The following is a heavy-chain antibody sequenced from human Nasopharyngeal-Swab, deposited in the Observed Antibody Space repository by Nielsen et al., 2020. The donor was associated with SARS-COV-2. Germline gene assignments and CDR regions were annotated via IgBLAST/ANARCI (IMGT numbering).Heavy chain of an antibody. CDR1: GFTFSSYA. Sequence: GESLKISCAASGFTFSSYAMSWVRQAPGKGLEWVSAISGSGGSTYYADSVKGRFTISRDNSKNTLYLQMNSLRAEDTAVYYCAKLWFGELSDYYYYMDVWGKGTTVTVSS. CDR3: AKLWFGELSDYYYYMDV. D-gene: IGHD3-10*01. V-gene: IGHV3-23*01. J-gene: IGHJ6*03. CDR2: ISGSGGST.